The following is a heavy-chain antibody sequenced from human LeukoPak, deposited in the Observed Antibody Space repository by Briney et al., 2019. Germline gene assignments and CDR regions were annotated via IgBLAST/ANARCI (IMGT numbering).Heavy chain of an antibody. D-gene: IGHD1-26*01. J-gene: IGHJ4*02. CDR2: TSVSGASK. CDR3: AKDAFSGSYPDYHFDS. V-gene: IGHV3-23*01. Sequence: PGGSLRLSCAASGFTFSSWVRQAPGKGLEWVSATSVSGASKYYADSVKGRFTISRDNSRNTLYLQMNSLRAEDTAVYYCAKDAFSGSYPDYHFDSWGQGTLVTVSS. CDR1: GFTFSS.